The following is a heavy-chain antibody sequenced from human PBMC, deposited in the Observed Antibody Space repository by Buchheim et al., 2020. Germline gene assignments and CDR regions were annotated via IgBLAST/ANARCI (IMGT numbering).Heavy chain of an antibody. CDR1: GGSISSSSYY. Sequence: QLQLQESGPGLVKPSETLSLTCTVSGGSISSSSYYWGWIRQPPGKGLEWIGSIYYSGSTYYNPSLKSRVTISVDTSKNQFSLKLSSVTAADTAVYYCASLITIFEGGPPDYYFDYWGQGTL. CDR2: IYYSGST. D-gene: IGHD3-3*01. CDR3: ASLITIFEGGPPDYYFDY. V-gene: IGHV4-39*01. J-gene: IGHJ4*02.